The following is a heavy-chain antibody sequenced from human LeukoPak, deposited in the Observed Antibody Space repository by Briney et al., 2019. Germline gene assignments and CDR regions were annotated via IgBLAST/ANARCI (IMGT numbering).Heavy chain of an antibody. CDR2: IDSSGGST. Sequence: GGSLRLSCAASGFTFSIYAMGWVRQAPGKGLEWVSAIDSSGGSTYYAVSGRFTISRDNSKNTLYLQMNSLSAEDTAVYYCAKFPWGVGGHFEYWGQGTLVTVSS. J-gene: IGHJ4*02. V-gene: IGHV3-23*05. CDR1: GFTFSIYA. CDR3: AKFPWGVGGHFEY. D-gene: IGHD3-16*01.